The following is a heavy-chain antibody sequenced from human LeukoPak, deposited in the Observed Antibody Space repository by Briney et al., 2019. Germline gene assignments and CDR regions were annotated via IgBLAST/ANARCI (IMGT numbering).Heavy chain of an antibody. Sequence: PGGTLRLSCAASGFTFSHYGMTWVRQAPGKGLEWVSAISGSGGSTYYAGSVKGRFTISRHNAKNSLYLQMNSLRAEDTAVYYCARGLYDSVGYYIYYYYYMDVWGKGTTVTISS. CDR1: GFTFSHYG. D-gene: IGHD3-22*01. J-gene: IGHJ6*03. CDR3: ARGLYDSVGYYIYYYYYMDV. CDR2: ISGSGGST. V-gene: IGHV3-23*01.